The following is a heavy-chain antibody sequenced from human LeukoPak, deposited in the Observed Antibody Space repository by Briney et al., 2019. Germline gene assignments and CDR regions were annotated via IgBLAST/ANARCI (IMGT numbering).Heavy chain of an antibody. V-gene: IGHV4-34*01. Sequence: GSLRLSCAVSGFAFGSEAMSWVRQPPGKGLEWIGEINHSGSTNYNPSLKSRVTISVDTSKNQFSLKLSSVTAADTAVYYCARLPPDYYYYMDVWGKGTTVTVSS. J-gene: IGHJ6*03. CDR3: ARLPPDYYYYMDV. CDR2: INHSGST. CDR1: GFAFGSEA.